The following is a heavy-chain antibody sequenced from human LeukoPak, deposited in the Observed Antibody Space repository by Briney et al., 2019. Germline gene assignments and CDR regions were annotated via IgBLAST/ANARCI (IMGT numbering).Heavy chain of an antibody. CDR3: ASLPSRNIVVVPAAFDY. V-gene: IGHV4-61*01. D-gene: IGHD2-2*01. Sequence: SETLSLTCTVSGGSVSSGSYYWSWIRQPPGKGLEWIGYIYYSGSTNYNPSLKSRVTISVDTSKNQFSLKLSSVTAADTGVYYCASLPSRNIVVVPAAFDYWGQGTLVTVSS. CDR1: GGSVSSGSYY. CDR2: IYYSGST. J-gene: IGHJ4*02.